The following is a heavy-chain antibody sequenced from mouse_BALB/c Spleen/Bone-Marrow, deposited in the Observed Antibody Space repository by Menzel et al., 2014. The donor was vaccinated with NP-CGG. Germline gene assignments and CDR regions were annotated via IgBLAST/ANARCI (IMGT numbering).Heavy chain of an antibody. CDR2: IYPFSGSS. Sequence: LMEPGSELVRPGTSVKLSCKASGYTFTSYWMHWVKQRPGQGLEWIGNIYPFSGSSNYDEKFKSKATLTVDTSSSTAYMQLISLTSEDSAVYYCTRSPITTVVAETMDCWGQGTSVTVSS. V-gene: IGHV1S22*01. J-gene: IGHJ4*01. CDR3: TRSPITTVVAETMDC. CDR1: GYTFTSYW. D-gene: IGHD1-1*01.